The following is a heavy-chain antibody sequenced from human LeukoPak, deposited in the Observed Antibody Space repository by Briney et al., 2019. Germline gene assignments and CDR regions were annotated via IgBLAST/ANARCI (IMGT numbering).Heavy chain of an antibody. CDR1: GFTFSSYA. Sequence: GGSLRLSCAASGFTFSSYAMSWVRQAPGKGLEWVSVIYSGGSTYSADPVKGRFTISRDNSKNTLYLQMNSLRAEDTAVYYCARDSNYDTSGHYYWGQGTLVTVSS. V-gene: IGHV3-53*01. J-gene: IGHJ4*02. D-gene: IGHD3-22*01. CDR2: IYSGGST. CDR3: ARDSNYDTSGHYY.